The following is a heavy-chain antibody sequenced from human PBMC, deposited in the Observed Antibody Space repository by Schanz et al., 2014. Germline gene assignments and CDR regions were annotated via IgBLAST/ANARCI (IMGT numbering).Heavy chain of an antibody. CDR2: IISILGMP. CDR1: GYTFTSDS. V-gene: IGHV1-69*04. D-gene: IGHD5-12*01. CDR3: ARGPLGTSP. Sequence: QVQLVQSGAEVKKPGASVKVSCKASGYTFTSDSMHWVRQAPGQGLEWMGMIISILGMPNYAQKCQGRVTFTADKSTSTAYMELSSLKSEDTAVYYCARGPLGTSPWGQGTLVNVSS. J-gene: IGHJ5*02.